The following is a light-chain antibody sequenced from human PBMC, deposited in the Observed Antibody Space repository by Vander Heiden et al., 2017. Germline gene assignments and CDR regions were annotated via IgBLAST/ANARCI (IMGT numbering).Light chain of an antibody. V-gene: IGKV4-1*01. Sequence: IVMSKSPDAMTVSLRERATINCKSSQSVLYTANDKKYVGWYQQTPGQPPKLLIYWASTRDCVVPDLISGSGSATDFTLTISSLQAEDVALYYRQQVYSTYTFGGGTKVEIK. CDR3: QQVYSTYT. J-gene: IGKJ4*01. CDR2: WAS. CDR1: QSVLYTANDKKY.